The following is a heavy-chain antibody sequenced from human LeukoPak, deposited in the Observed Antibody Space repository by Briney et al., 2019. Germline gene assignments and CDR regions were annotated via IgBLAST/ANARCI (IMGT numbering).Heavy chain of an antibody. CDR2: IYYSGST. CDR1: GGSVSSGSYY. D-gene: IGHD3-10*01. CDR3: ARAKTVTMVRGVIINEYFDY. J-gene: IGHJ4*02. V-gene: IGHV4-61*01. Sequence: TSETLSLTCTVSGGSVSSGSYYWGWIRQPPGKGLEWIGNIYYSGSTNYNPSLKSRVTISVDTSKNQFSLKLTSVTAADTAVYYCARAKTVTMVRGVIINEYFDYWGQGTLVTVSS.